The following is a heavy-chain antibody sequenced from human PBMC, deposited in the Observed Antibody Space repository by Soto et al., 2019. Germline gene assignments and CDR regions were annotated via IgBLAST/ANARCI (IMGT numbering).Heavy chain of an antibody. CDR1: GYTFTSFG. Sequence: ASVKVSCKTSGYTFTSFGISWVRQAPGQGLEWMGWISAYNGNTNYAQKVQGRVTMTTDTSTSTAYMELRSLRSDDTAVYYCARDWKLWFGDSNAFDIWGQGTMVTVSS. CDR2: ISAYNGNT. V-gene: IGHV1-18*01. D-gene: IGHD3-10*01. CDR3: ARDWKLWFGDSNAFDI. J-gene: IGHJ3*02.